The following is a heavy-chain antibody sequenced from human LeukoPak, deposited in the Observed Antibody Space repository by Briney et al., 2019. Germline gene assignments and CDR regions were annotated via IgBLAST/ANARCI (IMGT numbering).Heavy chain of an antibody. CDR2: IGYDGNNK. D-gene: IGHD4-17*01. J-gene: IGHJ4*02. V-gene: IGHV3-30*02. Sequence: PGGSLRLSCAASRFTFSRYGMHWVRQAPGKGLEWVAFIGYDGNNKYYADSVKGRFTISRDNSKNTLYLQMNSLRAEDTAVYYCARVVDHDYGDYYLDYWGQGTLVTVSS. CDR1: RFTFSRYG. CDR3: ARVVDHDYGDYYLDY.